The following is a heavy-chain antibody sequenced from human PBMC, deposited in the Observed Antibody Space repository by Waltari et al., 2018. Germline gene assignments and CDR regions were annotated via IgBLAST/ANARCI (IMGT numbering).Heavy chain of an antibody. J-gene: IGHJ6*02. D-gene: IGHD6-6*01. Sequence: QVQLQESGPGLVKPSETLSLTCTVSGGSISIYYWSWIRQPPGKGLEWIGYIYYTGSTNYNPALKSRVTISLDTSKNQFSLKLTSVTAADTAVYYCARTIAARPEDYFYYGMDVWGPGTTVTVSS. CDR1: GGSISIYY. CDR2: IYYTGST. V-gene: IGHV4-59*08. CDR3: ARTIAARPEDYFYYGMDV.